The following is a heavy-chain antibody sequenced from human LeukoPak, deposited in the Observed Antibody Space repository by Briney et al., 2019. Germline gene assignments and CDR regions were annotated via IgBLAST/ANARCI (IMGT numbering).Heavy chain of an antibody. CDR2: IKQDGSEK. CDR3: ASRAGYTGSWSAFDY. Sequence: GGSLRLSCAASGFTLSSYSMNWVRQAPGKGLEWVANIKQDGSEKYYVDSVKGRFTISRDNAKNSLYLQMNSLRAEDTAVYYCASRAGYTGSWSAFDYWGQGTLVTVSS. CDR1: GFTLSSYS. D-gene: IGHD6-13*01. J-gene: IGHJ4*02. V-gene: IGHV3-7*03.